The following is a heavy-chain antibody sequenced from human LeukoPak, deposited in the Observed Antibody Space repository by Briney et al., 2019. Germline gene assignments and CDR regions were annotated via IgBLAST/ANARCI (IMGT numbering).Heavy chain of an antibody. CDR2: FYYSGST. J-gene: IGHJ4*02. CDR3: ARGAMVRGVDARMVNDY. Sequence: SETLSLICTVSGGSISSYYWSWIRQPPGKGLEWIGYFYYSGSTNYNPSLKSRVTISVDTSKNQFSLKLSSVTAADTAVYYCARGAMVRGVDARMVNDYWGQGTLVTVSS. CDR1: GGSISSYY. V-gene: IGHV4-59*01. D-gene: IGHD3-10*01.